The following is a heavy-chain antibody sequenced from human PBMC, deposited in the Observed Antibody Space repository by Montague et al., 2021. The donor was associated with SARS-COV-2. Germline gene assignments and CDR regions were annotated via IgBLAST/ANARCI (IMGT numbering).Heavy chain of an antibody. D-gene: IGHD3-10*01. CDR3: ARDRPRSYYYDSGTYTWGGYGMDV. CDR2: IYASGNT. V-gene: IGHV4-4*02. J-gene: IGHJ6*02. CDR1: DGSISSPNW. Sequence: SETLSLTCAVSDGSISSPNWWNWVRQPPGKGLEWIGRIYASGNTNYNPSLKSRVTMSVDTSKNQFSLKLSSVTAADTAVYYCARDRPRSYYYDSGTYTWGGYGMDVWGQGTTVTVSS.